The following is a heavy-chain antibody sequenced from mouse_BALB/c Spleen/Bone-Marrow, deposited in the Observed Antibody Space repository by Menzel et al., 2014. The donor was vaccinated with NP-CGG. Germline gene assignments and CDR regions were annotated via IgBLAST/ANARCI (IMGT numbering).Heavy chain of an antibody. D-gene: IGHD1-1*01. CDR2: IDPANGNT. CDR3: ASYYYGSSSFAY. CDR1: GFNIKDTY. J-gene: IGHJ3*01. V-gene: IGHV14-3*02. Sequence: EVMLVESGAELVKPGASVKLSCTASGFNIKDTYMHWVKQRPEQGLEWIGRIDPANGNTKYDPKFQGKATITADTSSNTAYLQLSSLTPEDTAVYYCASYYYGSSSFAYWGQGTLVTVSA.